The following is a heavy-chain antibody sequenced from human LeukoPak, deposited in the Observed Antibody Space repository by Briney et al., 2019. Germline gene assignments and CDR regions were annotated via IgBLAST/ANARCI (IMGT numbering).Heavy chain of an antibody. J-gene: IGHJ4*02. CDR3: AKDHRVRGVIITSAY. CDR1: GFTFSSYA. V-gene: IGHV3-23*01. CDR2: ISGSGGST. Sequence: TGGSLRLSCAASGFTFSSYAMSWVRQAPGKGLEWVSAISGSGGSTYYADSVKGRFTISRDNSKNTLYPQMNSLRAEDTAVYYCAKDHRVRGVIITSAYWGQGTLVTVSS. D-gene: IGHD3-10*01.